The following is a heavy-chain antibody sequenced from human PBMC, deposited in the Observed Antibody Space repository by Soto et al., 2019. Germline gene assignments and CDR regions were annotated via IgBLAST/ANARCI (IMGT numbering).Heavy chain of an antibody. Sequence: PGVSLRLSCAASGFTFSSYSMNWVRQAPGKGLEWVSYISSSSSTIYYADSVKGRFTISRDNAKNSLYLQMNSLRDEDTAVYYCARYGRNYYDSSGYPFFAYWGQGTLVTVSS. CDR1: GFTFSSYS. J-gene: IGHJ4*02. D-gene: IGHD3-22*01. CDR2: ISSSSSTI. CDR3: ARYGRNYYDSSGYPFFAY. V-gene: IGHV3-48*02.